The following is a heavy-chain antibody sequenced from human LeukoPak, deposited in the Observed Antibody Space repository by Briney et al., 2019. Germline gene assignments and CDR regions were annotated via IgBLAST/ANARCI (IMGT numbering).Heavy chain of an antibody. CDR2: IRSKAYGETA. CDR1: GSTFGDYA. D-gene: IGHD1-1*01. V-gene: IGHV3-49*03. CDR3: TRDRGAYNLYDY. J-gene: IGHJ4*02. Sequence: GGSLRLSCTASGSTFGDYAMSWIRQAPGKGLEWVGFIRSKAYGETADYAASVKGRFTISRDDSKAIAYLQMNSLKTEDTAVYHCTRDRGAYNLYDYWGQGTLVTVSS.